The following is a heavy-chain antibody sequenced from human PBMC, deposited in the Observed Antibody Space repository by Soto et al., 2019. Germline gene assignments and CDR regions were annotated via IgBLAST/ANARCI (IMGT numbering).Heavy chain of an antibody. J-gene: IGHJ4*02. Sequence: EVQLVESGGGLVQPGGSLKLSCAASGFTFSGSAMHWVRQTSGKGREWVGRIRTKANDYATVYSASVKGRFTISRDDSKNTAYLQMSSLRPEDTALYYCTPTVTLRGFDYWGQGTLVTVSS. CDR1: GFTFSGSA. CDR3: TPTVTLRGFDY. V-gene: IGHV3-73*02. D-gene: IGHD4-17*01. CDR2: IRTKANDYAT.